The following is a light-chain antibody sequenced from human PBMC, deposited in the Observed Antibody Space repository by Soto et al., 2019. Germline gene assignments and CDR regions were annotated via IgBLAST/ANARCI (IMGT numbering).Light chain of an antibody. Sequence: ETVLTQSPVTLSLSPGERATLSCRASQSVSTYLAWYQQKPGQAPRLLIYDASNRATGVPSRFSGSGSLTDFTLTISSLEPEDFAVYYCQQRSNWLSFGGGTKVEI. CDR2: DAS. V-gene: IGKV3-11*01. CDR1: QSVSTY. CDR3: QQRSNWLS. J-gene: IGKJ4*01.